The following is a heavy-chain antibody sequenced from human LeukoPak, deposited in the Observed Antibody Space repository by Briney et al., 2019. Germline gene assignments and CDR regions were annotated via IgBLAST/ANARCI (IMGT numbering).Heavy chain of an antibody. CDR1: GYTFTSYG. CDR2: ISAFNGIT. CDR3: ASTGDSFDY. Sequence: ASVKVSCKASGYTFTSYGISWVRQAPGQGLEWMGWISAFNGITNYAQKFQGRVTMTTDTSTSTGYMELRSLRSDDTAVYCCASTGDSFDYWGQGTLVTVSS. V-gene: IGHV1-18*01. J-gene: IGHJ4*02. D-gene: IGHD4-17*01.